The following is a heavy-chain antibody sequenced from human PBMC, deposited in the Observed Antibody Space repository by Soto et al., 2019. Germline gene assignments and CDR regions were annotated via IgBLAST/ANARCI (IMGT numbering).Heavy chain of an antibody. CDR3: ARGRVRSSSGVSWFDP. CDR1: GYSFNSYY. CDR2: INPSGGST. D-gene: IGHD6-6*01. J-gene: IGHJ5*02. V-gene: IGHV1-46*02. Sequence: QVQLVQSGAEVKKPGASVKVSCKASGYSFNSYYMHWVRQAPGQGLEWMGIINPSGGSTNYTQKFQGRVTMTGDTSTGTVYMELSSLRFEDTAVYYCARGRVRSSSGVSWFDPWGQGTLVTVSS.